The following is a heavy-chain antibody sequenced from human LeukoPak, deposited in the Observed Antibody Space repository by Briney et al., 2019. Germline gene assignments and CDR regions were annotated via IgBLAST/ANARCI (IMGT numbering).Heavy chain of an antibody. D-gene: IGHD3-10*01. CDR3: ATDWTLRGVPTFFDP. CDR1: GFTIENHV. V-gene: IGHV3-23*01. Sequence: GRSLRLSCEASGFTIENHVMTRVRQAPGKGPEWVASQSGSGHNTYYSESVRGRFAISRDNSKNTVFLQMNSLRVEDTAIYYCATDWTLRGVPTFFDPWGQGTVVSVSS. J-gene: IGHJ5*02. CDR2: QSGSGHNT.